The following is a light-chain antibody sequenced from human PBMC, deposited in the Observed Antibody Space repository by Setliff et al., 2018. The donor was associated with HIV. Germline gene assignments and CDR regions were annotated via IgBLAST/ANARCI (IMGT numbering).Light chain of an antibody. CDR3: VLYMGRGISV. J-gene: IGLJ3*02. CDR2: STN. Sequence: QTVVTQEPSFPVSPGETVTLTCGLSSGSVSTNYYPSWYQQTPGQAPRRLIYSTNTRSSGVPDRFSGSILGNKAALTITGAQADDESDYYCVLYMGRGISVFGGGTKVTVL. CDR1: SGSVSTNYY. V-gene: IGLV8-61*01.